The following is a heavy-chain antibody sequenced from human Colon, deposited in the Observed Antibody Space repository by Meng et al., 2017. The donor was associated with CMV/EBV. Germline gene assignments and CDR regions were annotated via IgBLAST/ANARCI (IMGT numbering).Heavy chain of an antibody. CDR1: GYTFTSYD. V-gene: IGHV1-8*03. J-gene: IGHJ5*02. Sequence: ASVKVSCKASGYTFTSYDINWVRQAPGQGLEWMGWMNPNSGNTGYAQKFQGRVTITRNTSISTAYMELSSLTSDDTAVYYCARTGIVGAQQSGYWLAPWGQGTQVTVSS. CDR3: ARTGIVGAQQSGYWLAP. CDR2: MNPNSGNT. D-gene: IGHD1-26*01.